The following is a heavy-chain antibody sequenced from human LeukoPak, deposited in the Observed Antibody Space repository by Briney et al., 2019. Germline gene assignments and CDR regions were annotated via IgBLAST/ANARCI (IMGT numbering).Heavy chain of an antibody. CDR2: ISGSGGTT. J-gene: IGHJ4*02. Sequence: GASLRLSCAASGFTFSNYAMTWVRQAPGEGLECVSDISGSGGTTYYADSVKGRFTISRDNSKNTLYLQMNSLTAEDTAVYYCAKTLWGGFDYWGQGILVTVSS. CDR1: GFTFSNYA. CDR3: AKTLWGGFDY. V-gene: IGHV3-23*01. D-gene: IGHD3-16*01.